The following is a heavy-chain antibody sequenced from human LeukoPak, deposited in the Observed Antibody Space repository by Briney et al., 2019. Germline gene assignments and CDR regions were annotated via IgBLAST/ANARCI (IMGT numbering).Heavy chain of an antibody. CDR1: GGSISSYY. CDR2: TYYSGST. Sequence: SETLSLTCTVSGGSISSYYWSWFRQPPGKGLEWIGDTYYSGSTNYNPSLKSRVTVSVDTSKNQFSLKLTSVTAADTAVYFCVRANHFDYWGQGTLVTVSS. CDR3: VRANHFDY. J-gene: IGHJ4*02. V-gene: IGHV4-59*01.